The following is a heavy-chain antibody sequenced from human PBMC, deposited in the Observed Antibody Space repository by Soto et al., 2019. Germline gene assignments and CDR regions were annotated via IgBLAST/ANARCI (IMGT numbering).Heavy chain of an antibody. CDR2: ISAYNGNT. CDR1: GYTFTSYG. D-gene: IGHD3-22*01. Sequence: GASLKVSCKASGYTFTSYGISWVRQAPGQGLEWMGWISAYNGNTNYAQKLQGRVTMTTDTSTSTAYMELRSLRSDDTAVYYCASAYDYYDSSGPLDYWGQGTLVTVSS. V-gene: IGHV1-18*01. J-gene: IGHJ4*02. CDR3: ASAYDYYDSSGPLDY.